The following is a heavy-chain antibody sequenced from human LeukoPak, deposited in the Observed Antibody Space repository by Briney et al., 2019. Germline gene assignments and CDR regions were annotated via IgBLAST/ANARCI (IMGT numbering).Heavy chain of an antibody. J-gene: IGHJ4*02. Sequence: GGSLRLSCAASGFTFSTYAMSWVRQTPGKGLEWVSVISGGGDITYYADSVKGRFTISRDNSENTVYLQMNSLRAEDTAVYYCAKDRGGLRYIDYWGQGTLVTVSS. CDR3: AKDRGGLRYIDY. D-gene: IGHD3-10*01. V-gene: IGHV3-23*01. CDR2: ISGGGDIT. CDR1: GFTFSTYA.